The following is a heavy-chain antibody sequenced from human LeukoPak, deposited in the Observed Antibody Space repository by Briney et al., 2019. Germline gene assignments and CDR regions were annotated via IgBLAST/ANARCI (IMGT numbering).Heavy chain of an antibody. CDR1: GDSVSSDSAA. J-gene: IGHJ4*02. CDR3: ARDGSSASFDY. CDR2: TYKRCKWYN. Sequence: SPTLSLTCAISGDSVSSDSAAWNWIRQSPSRGLGWLGRTYKRCKWYNDYAVSVKSRITISQYTSKNQFSRQLITGTADYTAVYYLARDGSSASFDYWGQGTLVTVSS. V-gene: IGHV6-1*01. D-gene: IGHD6-19*01.